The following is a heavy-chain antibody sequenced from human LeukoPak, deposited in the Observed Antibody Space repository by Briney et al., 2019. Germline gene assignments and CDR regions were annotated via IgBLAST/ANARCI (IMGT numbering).Heavy chain of an antibody. CDR3: ASTYCGGDCHEYFQH. CDR2: IYYSGST. CDR1: GGSISSYY. D-gene: IGHD2-21*02. Sequence: SETLSLTCTVSGGSISSYYWSWIRQPPGKGLEWIGYIYYSGSTNYNPSLKSRVTISVDTSKNQFSLKLSSVTAADTAVYYCASTYCGGDCHEYFQHWGQGTLVTVSS. V-gene: IGHV4-59*01. J-gene: IGHJ1*01.